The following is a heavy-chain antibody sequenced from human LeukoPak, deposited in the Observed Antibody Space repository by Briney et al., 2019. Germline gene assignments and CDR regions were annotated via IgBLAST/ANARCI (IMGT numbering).Heavy chain of an antibody. V-gene: IGHV5-51*01. CDR1: GYRFTNYW. CDR2: IYPGDSDT. CDR3: ARQLASSASYAFDI. D-gene: IGHD2-2*01. J-gene: IGHJ3*02. Sequence: GESLKISCKGSGYRFTNYWIGWGRQMPGKGLEWMGIIYPGDSDTRYSPSFQGQVTISADKSISTASLQWSSLKASDTAMYYCARQLASSASYAFDIWGQGTMVTVSS.